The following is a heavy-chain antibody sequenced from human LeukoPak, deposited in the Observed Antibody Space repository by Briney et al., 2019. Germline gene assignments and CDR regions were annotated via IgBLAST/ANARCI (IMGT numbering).Heavy chain of an antibody. J-gene: IGHJ4*02. D-gene: IGHD3-10*01. CDR1: GFTFDDYA. Sequence: GGSLRLSCAASGFTFDDYAMHWVRQAPGKGLEWVSGISWNSGSIGYVDSVKGRFTISRDNAKNSLYLQMNSLRAEDTAVYYCAREAKFGECLDYWGQGTLVTVSS. CDR3: AREAKFGECLDY. CDR2: ISWNSGSI. V-gene: IGHV3-9*01.